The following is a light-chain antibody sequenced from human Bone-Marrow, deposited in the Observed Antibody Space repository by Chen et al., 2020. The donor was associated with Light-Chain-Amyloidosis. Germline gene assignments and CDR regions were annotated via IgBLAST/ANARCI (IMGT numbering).Light chain of an antibody. J-gene: IGLJ3*02. CDR2: DDS. V-gene: IGLV3-21*02. CDR3: RGGIRGSNGRV. Sequence: SYVLTQPSSVSVAPGQTATIACGGNNIGSTSVHWYQQTPGQAPLLVVYDDSDRPSGIPERLSGPTLGNRATLTIGRVEAGKRAANYGRGGIRGSNGRVFGGGPKLT. CDR1: NIGSTS.